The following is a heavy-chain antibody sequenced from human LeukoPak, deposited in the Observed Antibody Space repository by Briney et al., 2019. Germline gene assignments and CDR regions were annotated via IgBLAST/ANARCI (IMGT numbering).Heavy chain of an antibody. CDR1: GYSISSGYY. CDR2: IYHSGST. D-gene: IGHD3-10*01. CDR3: ARVGEYYYYYYMDV. V-gene: IGHV4-38-2*01. Sequence: SETLSLTCAVSGYSISSGYYWGWIRQPPGKGLEWIGSIYHSGSTYYNPSLKSRVTISVDTSKNQFSLKLSSVTAADTAVYYCARVGEYYYYYYMDVWGKGTTVTVSS. J-gene: IGHJ6*03.